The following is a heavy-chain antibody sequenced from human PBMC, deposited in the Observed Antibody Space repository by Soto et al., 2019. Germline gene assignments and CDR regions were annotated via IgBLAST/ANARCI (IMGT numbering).Heavy chain of an antibody. CDR1: VFSLSTIGVG. V-gene: IGHV2-5*02. J-gene: IGHJ3*02. D-gene: IGHD3-9*01. Sequence: SGQMLVNPTQTLTLTYTFSVFSLSTIGVGVGWIRQPPGKAMEWLALIYRDDDKRYRTSLKSRLTSTNDSSKNQVVLTMSNMDPVDTATYYCVFFFKQKTAYEILTGYIAPEVVDIWGQGTMVTVSS. CDR2: IYRDDDK. CDR3: VFFFKQKTAYEILTGYIAPEVVDI.